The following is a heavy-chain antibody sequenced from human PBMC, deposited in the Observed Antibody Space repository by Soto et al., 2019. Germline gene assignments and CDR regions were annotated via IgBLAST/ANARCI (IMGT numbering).Heavy chain of an antibody. Sequence: GGSLRLCCAASGFSFSSYWMHWVRQAPGKGLRWVARVNGAESNSTYADSVKGRFTISRDNAKNTLYLQMKSMRAEDTAVYYCARNRRSAIFGVRNIVEKGFDPGGQGALVTISS. J-gene: IGHJ5*02. D-gene: IGHD3-3*02. V-gene: IGHV3-74*01. CDR2: VNGAESNS. CDR1: GFSFSSYW. CDR3: ARNRRSAIFGVRNIVEKGFDP.